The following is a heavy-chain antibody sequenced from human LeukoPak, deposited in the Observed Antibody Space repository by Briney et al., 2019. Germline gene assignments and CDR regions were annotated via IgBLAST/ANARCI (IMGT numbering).Heavy chain of an antibody. V-gene: IGHV5-51*01. D-gene: IGHD2-15*01. CDR2: IYPGDSDT. J-gene: IGHJ3*02. CDR3: ARRGYCSGGTCYSSAFDI. CDR1: GYSFTIYW. Sequence: GESLNVSCKGSGYSFTIYWIAWVRQMPGKGLEWMGIIYPGDSDTRYSPSFQGQVTISADKSISTAYLQWSSLRASDTAMYYCARRGYCSGGTCYSSAFDIWGQGTMVTVSS.